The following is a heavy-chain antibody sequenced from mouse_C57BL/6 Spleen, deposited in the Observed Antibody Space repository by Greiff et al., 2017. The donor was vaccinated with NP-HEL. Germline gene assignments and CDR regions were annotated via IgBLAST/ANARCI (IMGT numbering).Heavy chain of an antibody. CDR3: ARMAYYSLY. CDR2: IDPSDSYT. D-gene: IGHD2-12*01. CDR1: GYTFTSYW. V-gene: IGHV1-50*01. J-gene: IGHJ2*01. Sequence: VQLQQPGAELVKPGASVKLSCKASGYTFTSYWMQWVKQRPGQGLEWIGEIDPSDSYTNYNQKFKGKATLTVDTSSSTAYMQLSSLTSEDSAVYYCARMAYYSLYWGKDTTLTVSS.